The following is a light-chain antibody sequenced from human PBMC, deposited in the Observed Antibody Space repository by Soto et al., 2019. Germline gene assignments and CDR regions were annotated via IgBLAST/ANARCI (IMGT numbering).Light chain of an antibody. V-gene: IGKV3-15*01. CDR1: QSVSSN. CDR3: QQYNNRTLT. J-gene: IGKJ4*01. CDR2: GAS. Sequence: EIEITHSPTTMTVSPGKRATLSCRASQSVSSNLAWYQQKPGQAPRLLIYGASTRATGIPARFSGSGSGTEFTLTINSLQSEDFAVYYCQQYNNRTLTFGGGTKVDIK.